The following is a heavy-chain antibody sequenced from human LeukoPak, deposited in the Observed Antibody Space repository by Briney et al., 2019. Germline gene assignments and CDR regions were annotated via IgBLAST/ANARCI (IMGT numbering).Heavy chain of an antibody. D-gene: IGHD5-12*01. Sequence: GGSLRLSCTASGFTFSTYAMNWVRQAPGKGLEWVSGISGSGDTTYFADSVKGRFTISRDNSKNTLYLQLNSLRAEDTAVYYCARGRSGCDGRPDSWGQGTPVTVSS. J-gene: IGHJ4*02. CDR2: ISGSGDTT. CDR3: ARGRSGCDGRPDS. V-gene: IGHV3-23*01. CDR1: GFTFSTYA.